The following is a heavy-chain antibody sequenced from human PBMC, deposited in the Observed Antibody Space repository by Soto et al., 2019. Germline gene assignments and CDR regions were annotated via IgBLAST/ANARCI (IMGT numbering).Heavy chain of an antibody. CDR3: ARRDGYKPLDS. J-gene: IGHJ4*02. CDR1: GFTFSSYW. CDR2: INSDGSST. D-gene: IGHD5-12*01. V-gene: IGHV3-74*01. Sequence: PGGSLRLSCAASGFTFSSYWMHWVRQAPGKGLVWVSRINSDGSSTSYADSVKGRFTISRDNAKNTLYLQMNSLRAEDTAVDYCARRDGYKPLDSWGQGTLDTVSS.